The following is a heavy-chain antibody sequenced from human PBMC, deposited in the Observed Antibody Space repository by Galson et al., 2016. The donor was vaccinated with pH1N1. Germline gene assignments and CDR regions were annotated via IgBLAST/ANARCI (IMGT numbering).Heavy chain of an antibody. CDR1: GGTFGSYS. Sequence: SVKVSCKASGGTFGSYSINWVRQAPGQGLEWMGGIIPIFNTAKYAQNFQGRVTITADRSTSTAYMELSSLRSEDTAVYYCARPLEGGGYCSGSSCPDYYYYGMDVWGQGTTVTVSS. D-gene: IGHD2-15*01. CDR3: ARPLEGGGYCSGSSCPDYYYYGMDV. V-gene: IGHV1-69*06. J-gene: IGHJ6*02. CDR2: IIPIFNTA.